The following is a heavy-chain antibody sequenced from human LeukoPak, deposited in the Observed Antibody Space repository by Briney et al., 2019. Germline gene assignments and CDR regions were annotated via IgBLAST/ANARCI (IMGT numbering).Heavy chain of an antibody. CDR3: ARRRRYYDILTGYLSWFDP. V-gene: IGHV4-4*02. Sequence: SETLSLTCAVSGGSISSSNWWSWVRQPPGKGLEWIGEIYHSGSTNYNPSLKSRVTISVDKSKNQFSLKLSSVTAADTAVYYCARRRRYYDILTGYLSWFDPWGQGTLVTVSS. J-gene: IGHJ5*02. D-gene: IGHD3-9*01. CDR1: GGSISSSNW. CDR2: IYHSGST.